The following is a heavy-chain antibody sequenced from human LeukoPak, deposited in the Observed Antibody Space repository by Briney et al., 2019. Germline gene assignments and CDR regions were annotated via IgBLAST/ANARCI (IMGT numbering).Heavy chain of an antibody. J-gene: IGHJ4*02. V-gene: IGHV3-23*01. D-gene: IGHD3-10*01. CDR3: VKDLAITMVRGVVITYFDH. CDR2: ISATGLST. Sequence: RGSLRLSCEVSGYTFSGYAMNWVRQAPGRGLEWVSGISATGLSTFYPDTVKGRVTVSRDNSKNTLYLQMNSLRAEDTAVYYCVKDLAITMVRGVVITYFDHWGQGTLVTVSS. CDR1: GYTFSGYA.